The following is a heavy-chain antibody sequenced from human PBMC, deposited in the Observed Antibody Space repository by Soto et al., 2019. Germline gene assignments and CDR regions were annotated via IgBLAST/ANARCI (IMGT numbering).Heavy chain of an antibody. D-gene: IGHD4-4*01. Sequence: SVKVSCKASGGTFSSYAISWVRQAPGQGLEWMGGIIPIFGTANYAQKFQGRVTITADESTSTAYMELSSLRSEDTAVYYCARDDYSNYYYYGMDVWGQGTTVNVSS. CDR1: GGTFSSYA. CDR2: IIPIFGTA. V-gene: IGHV1-69*13. CDR3: ARDDYSNYYYYGMDV. J-gene: IGHJ6*02.